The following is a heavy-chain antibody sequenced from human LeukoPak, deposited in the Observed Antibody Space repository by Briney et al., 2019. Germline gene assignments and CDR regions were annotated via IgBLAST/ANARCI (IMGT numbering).Heavy chain of an antibody. CDR1: GFTFSSYA. J-gene: IGHJ4*02. CDR2: ISGSGGST. CDR3: AKGGYYDILTGYYRGLYFDY. D-gene: IGHD3-9*01. Sequence: GGSLRHSCAASGFTFSSYAMSWVRQAPGKGLEWVSAISGSGGSTYYADSVKGRFTISRDNSKNTLYLQMNSLRAEDTAVYYWAKGGYYDILTGYYRGLYFDYWGQGTLVTVSS. V-gene: IGHV3-23*01.